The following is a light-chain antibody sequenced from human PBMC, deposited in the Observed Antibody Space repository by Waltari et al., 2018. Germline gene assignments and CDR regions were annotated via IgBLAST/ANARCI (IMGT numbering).Light chain of an antibody. CDR2: DVS. CDR3: SSYTSSSTSVV. J-gene: IGLJ2*01. Sequence: QSALTQPASVSGSPGQSITISCTGTSSDDGGYNYVSWYQQHPGKAPKLMIYDVSKRPSGVSNRFSGSKSGNTASLTISGLQAEDEADYYCSSYTSSSTSVVFGGGTKLTVL. CDR1: SSDDGGYNY. V-gene: IGLV2-14*01.